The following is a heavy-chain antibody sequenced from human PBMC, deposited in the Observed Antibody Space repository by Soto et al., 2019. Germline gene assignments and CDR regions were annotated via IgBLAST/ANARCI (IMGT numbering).Heavy chain of an antibody. J-gene: IGHJ6*02. CDR3: ASSYYYGSGSYYKYYGMDV. V-gene: IGHV1-3*01. CDR1: GYTFTSYT. CDR2: INAGNGNT. Sequence: QVQLVQSGAEVKKPGASVKVSCKASGYTFTSYTMHWVRQAPGQRLEWMGWINAGNGNTKYSQKFQGRVTITRDTYASTAYMELSSLRSEDTAVYYCASSYYYGSGSYYKYYGMDVWGQGTTVTVSS. D-gene: IGHD3-10*01.